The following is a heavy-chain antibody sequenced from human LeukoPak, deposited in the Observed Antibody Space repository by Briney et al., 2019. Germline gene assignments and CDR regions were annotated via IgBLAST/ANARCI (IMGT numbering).Heavy chain of an antibody. V-gene: IGHV4-34*01. CDR1: GGSFSGYY. CDR3: ARDRYCSSTSCYIPYYYGMDV. CDR2: INHSGST. J-gene: IGHJ6*02. D-gene: IGHD2-2*02. Sequence: PSETLSLTCAVYGGSFSGYYWSWIRQPPGKGLEWIGEINHSGSTNYNPSLKSRVTISVDTSKNQFSLKLSSVTAADTAVYYCARDRYCSSTSCYIPYYYGMDVWGQGTTVTVSS.